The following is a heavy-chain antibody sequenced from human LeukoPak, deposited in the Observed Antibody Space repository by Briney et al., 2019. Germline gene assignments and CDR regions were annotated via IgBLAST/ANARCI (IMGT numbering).Heavy chain of an antibody. V-gene: IGHV4-34*01. CDR3: ARLISARGYSYGRQPNYYMDV. Sequence: PSETLSLTCAVYGGSFSGYYWSWIRQPPGKGLEWIGEINHSGSTNYNPSLKSRVTISVDTSKNQFSLKLSSVTAADTAVYYCARLISARGYSYGRQPNYYMDVWGKGTTVTISS. D-gene: IGHD5-18*01. CDR2: INHSGST. CDR1: GGSFSGYY. J-gene: IGHJ6*03.